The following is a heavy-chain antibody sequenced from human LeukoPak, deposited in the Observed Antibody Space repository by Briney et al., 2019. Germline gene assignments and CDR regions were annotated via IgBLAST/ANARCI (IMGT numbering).Heavy chain of an antibody. J-gene: IGHJ5*02. CDR3: ASLFYYGSGSYYQGWFDP. CDR1: GGSISSYY. Sequence: SETLSLTCTVSGGSISSYYWSWIRQPPGKGLEWIGYIYYSGSTNYNPSLKSRVTISVDTSKNQFSLKLSSVTAADTAVYYCASLFYYGSGSYYQGWFDPWGQGTLVTVSS. D-gene: IGHD3-10*01. CDR2: IYYSGST. V-gene: IGHV4-59*12.